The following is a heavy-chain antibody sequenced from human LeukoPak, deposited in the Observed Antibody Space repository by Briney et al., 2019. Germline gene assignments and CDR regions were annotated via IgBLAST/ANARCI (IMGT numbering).Heavy chain of an antibody. CDR3: ARVPLRFLEPFDY. CDR1: GGSFIGYY. V-gene: IGHV4-34*01. D-gene: IGHD3-3*01. CDR2: INHSGGA. J-gene: IGHJ4*02. Sequence: PSETLSLTCAVYGGSFIGYYWSWIRQPPGKGLEWIGEINHSGGANYNPSLKSRVTISADASKSQFSLKLGSVTAADTAVYYCARVPLRFLEPFDYWGQGTLVTVSS.